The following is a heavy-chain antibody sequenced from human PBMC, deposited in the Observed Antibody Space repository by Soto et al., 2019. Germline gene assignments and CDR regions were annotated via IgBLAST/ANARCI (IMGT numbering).Heavy chain of an antibody. CDR3: ASDCGRRHAVLDS. J-gene: IGHJ4*02. V-gene: IGHV3-11*01. Sequence: GGSLRLSCAASGFTFSDYFMTWIRQAPGKGLEWVSYISSSGTTIFYADSVQGRFTISRDNAKKSLYLEINSLRAEDTAVYYCASDCGRRHAVLDSSGQGTLVIVSS. CDR1: GFTFSDYF. CDR2: ISSSGTTI. D-gene: IGHD2-15*01.